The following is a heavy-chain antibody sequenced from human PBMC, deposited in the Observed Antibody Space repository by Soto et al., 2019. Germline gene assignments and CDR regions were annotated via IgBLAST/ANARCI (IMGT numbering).Heavy chain of an antibody. Sequence: EVQLLQSGGGLVQPGGSLKLSCAASGFTFSSYALTWVRRAPGKGLEWVSVISGSGDSTYYADSVKGRFTISRDNPKKTLYLQMNSLRAEDTAIYYCARDYYYGSGTYFYYGVAVWGQGTTVTVSS. D-gene: IGHD3-10*01. V-gene: IGHV3-23*01. CDR1: GFTFSSYA. J-gene: IGHJ6*02. CDR3: ARDYYYGSGTYFYYGVAV. CDR2: ISGSGDST.